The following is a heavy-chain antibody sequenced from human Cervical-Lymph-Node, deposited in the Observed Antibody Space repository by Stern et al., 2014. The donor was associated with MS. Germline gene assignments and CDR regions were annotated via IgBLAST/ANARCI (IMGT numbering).Heavy chain of an antibody. D-gene: IGHD3-22*01. V-gene: IGHV4-59*01. J-gene: IGHJ6*02. CDR1: GGSITTYY. Sequence: VQLVESGPGLVKPSETLSLTCTVSGGSITTYYWSWVRQPPGKGLEWIGSFFYSGSSNYSPSLKSRVTTSVDTSKNQFSLKLSSVTAADAAVYYCAREALGDYDRSAGTFHYHGLDVWGQGTAVTVSS. CDR2: FFYSGSS. CDR3: AREALGDYDRSAGTFHYHGLDV.